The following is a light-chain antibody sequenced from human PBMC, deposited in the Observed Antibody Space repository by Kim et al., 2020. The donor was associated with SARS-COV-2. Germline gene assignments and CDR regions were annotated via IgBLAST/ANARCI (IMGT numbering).Light chain of an antibody. J-gene: IGLJ3*02. CDR2: QDS. V-gene: IGLV3-1*01. CDR1: KLGDKY. Sequence: YELTQPPSVSVSPGQTASITCPGDKLGDKYACWYQQKPGQSPVLVIYQDSKRPSGIPERFSGSNSGNTATLTISGTQAMDEADYYCQAWDSTWVFGGGTKLTVL. CDR3: QAWDSTWV.